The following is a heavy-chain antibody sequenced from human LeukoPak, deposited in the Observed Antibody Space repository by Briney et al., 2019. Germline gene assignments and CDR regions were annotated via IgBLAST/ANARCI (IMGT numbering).Heavy chain of an antibody. CDR3: ARRHYDSSGYF. J-gene: IGHJ4*02. CDR1: GGSISSYY. CDR2: IYYSGST. V-gene: IGHV4-59*05. D-gene: IGHD3-22*01. Sequence: SETLSLTCTVSGGSISSYYWSWIRQPAGKGLEWIGSIYYSGSTYYNPSLKSRVTISVDTSKNQFSLKLSSVTAADTAVYYCARRHYDSSGYFWGQGTLVTVSS.